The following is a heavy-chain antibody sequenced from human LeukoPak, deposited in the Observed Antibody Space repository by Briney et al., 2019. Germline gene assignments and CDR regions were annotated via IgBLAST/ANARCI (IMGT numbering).Heavy chain of an antibody. D-gene: IGHD3-3*01. CDR3: ASYSYDFRGPFDI. V-gene: IGHV1-69*04. CDR2: IIPILGIA. Sequence: SVKVSCKASGGTFSSYAISWVRQAPGQGLEWMGRIIPILGIANYAQKFQGRVTITADKSTSTAYMELSSLRSEDTTVYYCASYSYDFRGPFDIWGQGTMVTVSS. CDR1: GGTFSSYA. J-gene: IGHJ3*02.